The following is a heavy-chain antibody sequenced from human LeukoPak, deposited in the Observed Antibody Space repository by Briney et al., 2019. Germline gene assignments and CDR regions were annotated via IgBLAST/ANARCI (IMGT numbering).Heavy chain of an antibody. D-gene: IGHD1-1*01. CDR2: ITDDEDT. Sequence: PGGSLRLSCVASGFPFRSYAMTWVRQTPGKGLESVSAITDDEDTYYADSVKGRFTISRDNSQNTVFLQMNSLRVEDTAVYYCAKVDYWSPENYFDSWGQGTLVTVSS. CDR1: GFPFRSYA. J-gene: IGHJ4*02. V-gene: IGHV3-23*01. CDR3: AKVDYWSPENYFDS.